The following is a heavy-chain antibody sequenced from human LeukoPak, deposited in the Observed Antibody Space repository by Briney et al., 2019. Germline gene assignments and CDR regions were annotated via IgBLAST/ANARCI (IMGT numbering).Heavy chain of an antibody. CDR3: ARAGYSMDTEYFQH. Sequence: PGGSLRLSCAASGFTFSSYEMNWARQAPGKGLEWVSYISNSGTAIYYADSVKGRFTISRDNAKSSLYLQMNSLRAEDTAVYYCARAGYSMDTEYFQHWGQGTLVTVSS. V-gene: IGHV3-48*03. CDR1: GFTFSSYE. CDR2: ISNSGTAI. J-gene: IGHJ1*01. D-gene: IGHD5-18*01.